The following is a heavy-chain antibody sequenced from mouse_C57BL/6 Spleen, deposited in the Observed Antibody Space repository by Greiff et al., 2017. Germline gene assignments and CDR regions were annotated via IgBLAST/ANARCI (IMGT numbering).Heavy chain of an antibody. CDR3: AIMVTTYYFDY. Sequence: VQLKQSGPELVKPGASVKMSCKASGYTFTDYNMHWVKQSHGKSLEWIGYINPNNGGTSYNQKFKGKATLTVNKSSSTAYMELRSLTSEDSAVYYCAIMVTTYYFDYWGQGTTLTVSS. CDR1: GYTFTDYN. CDR2: INPNNGGT. J-gene: IGHJ2*01. V-gene: IGHV1-22*01. D-gene: IGHD2-2*01.